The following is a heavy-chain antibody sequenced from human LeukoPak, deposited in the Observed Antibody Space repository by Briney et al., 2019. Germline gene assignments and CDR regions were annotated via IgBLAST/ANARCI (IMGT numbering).Heavy chain of an antibody. CDR3: FIKQKTAYEILTGHDVPFDY. CDR2: MNSDGSST. Sequence: PGGSLRPSCAVSGFTLRNYWMYWDRKDPGNGLVSVSRMNSDGSSTSYADSVKGRFTISRDNAKNTLYLQMNSLRAEDTAVYYFFIKQKTAYEILTGHDVPFDYWSQGTLVTVSS. CDR1: GFTLRNYW. D-gene: IGHD3-9*01. V-gene: IGHV3-74*01. J-gene: IGHJ4*02.